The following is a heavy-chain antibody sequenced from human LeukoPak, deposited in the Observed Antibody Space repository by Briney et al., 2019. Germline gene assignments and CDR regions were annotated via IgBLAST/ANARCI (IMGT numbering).Heavy chain of an antibody. CDR1: GYTFTCYY. D-gene: IGHD5-18*01. V-gene: IGHV1-46*01. J-gene: IGHJ5*02. Sequence: GASVKVSCKASGYTFTCYYMHWVRQAPGQGLEWMGIINPSGGSTSYAQKFQGRVTMTRDTSTSTVYMELSSLRSEDTAVYYCAREGDVGTATWHWFDPWGQGTLVTVSS. CDR3: AREGDVGTATWHWFDP. CDR2: INPSGGST.